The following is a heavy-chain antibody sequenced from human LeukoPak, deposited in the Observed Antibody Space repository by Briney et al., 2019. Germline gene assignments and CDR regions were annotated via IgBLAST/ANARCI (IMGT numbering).Heavy chain of an antibody. V-gene: IGHV4-59*08. CDR3: ARSVEMATIPFDS. J-gene: IGHJ4*02. CDR1: GGSISSYY. Sequence: KPSETLSLTCTVSGGSISSYYWTWIRQPPGKGLEWIGYIYYSGSTNYNPSLKSRVTMSVDMSKSQFSLKLSSVTAADTAVYYCARSVEMATIPFDSWGRGTLVTVSS. D-gene: IGHD5-24*01. CDR2: IYYSGST.